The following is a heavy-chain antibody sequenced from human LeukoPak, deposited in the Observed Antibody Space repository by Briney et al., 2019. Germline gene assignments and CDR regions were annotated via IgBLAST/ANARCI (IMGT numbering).Heavy chain of an antibody. J-gene: IGHJ1*01. V-gene: IGHV4-34*01. CDR2: INHSGST. D-gene: IGHD6-19*01. CDR1: GGSFSGYY. Sequence: SETLSLTCAVYGGSFSGYYWSWIRQPPGKGXEWIGEINHSGSTNYNPSLKSRVTISVDTSKNQFSLKLSSVTAADTAVYYCARGAAVAGPNGAEYFQHWGQGTLVTVSS. CDR3: ARGAAVAGPNGAEYFQH.